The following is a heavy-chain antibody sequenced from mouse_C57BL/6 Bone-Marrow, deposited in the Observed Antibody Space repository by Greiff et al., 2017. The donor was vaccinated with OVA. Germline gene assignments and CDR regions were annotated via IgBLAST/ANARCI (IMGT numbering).Heavy chain of an antibody. CDR2: IDPSDSET. CDR1: GYTFTSYW. Sequence: VQLQQPGAELVRPGSSVKLSCKASGYTFTSYWMHWVKQRPIQGLEWIGNIDPSDSETHYNQKFKDKATLTVDKSSSTAYMQLSSLTSEDSAVYYCARRGVYYFGGYFDVWGTGTTVTVSS. CDR3: ARRGVYYFGGYFDV. D-gene: IGHD1-1*01. V-gene: IGHV1-52*01. J-gene: IGHJ1*03.